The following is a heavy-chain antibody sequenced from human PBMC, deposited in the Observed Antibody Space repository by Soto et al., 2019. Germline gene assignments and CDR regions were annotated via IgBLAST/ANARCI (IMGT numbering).Heavy chain of an antibody. CDR1: GYTFTSYY. J-gene: IGHJ6*02. CDR2: INPRGGST. Sequence: ASVKVSCKASGYTFTSYYLNWVRQAPGQGLEWMGIINPRGGSTSYAQKFQGRVTMTRGTSTSTVYMELSSLRSEDTAVYYCPRDLQPVSRSNIAAAGTDGMDVWGQGTTVTFSS. CDR3: PRDLQPVSRSNIAAAGTDGMDV. V-gene: IGHV1-46*01. D-gene: IGHD6-13*01.